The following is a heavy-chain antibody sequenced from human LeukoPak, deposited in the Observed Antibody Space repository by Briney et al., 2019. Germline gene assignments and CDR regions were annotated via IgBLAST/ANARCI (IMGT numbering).Heavy chain of an antibody. D-gene: IGHD1-26*01. V-gene: IGHV3-73*01. CDR2: IRRKANNYAT. J-gene: IGHJ5*02. CDR1: GFTFSGSA. CDR3: TRHLTIVEATPFDL. Sequence: GGSLRPSCEASGFTFSGSAMHWVRQASGNGLEWVGHIRRKANNYATTYAASVKGRFTISRDDSTSTAYLQMNSLKTEDTAVYYCTRHLTIVEATPFDLWGQGTLVTVSS.